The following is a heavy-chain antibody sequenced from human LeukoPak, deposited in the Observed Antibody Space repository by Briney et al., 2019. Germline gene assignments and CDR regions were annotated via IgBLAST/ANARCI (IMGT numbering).Heavy chain of an antibody. J-gene: IGHJ4*02. CDR1: GYSFTSYY. Sequence: ASVKVSCKASGYSFTSYYMHWVRQAPGQGLEWMGWINPNSGGTNYAQKFQGRVTMARDTSISTAYMELSRLRSDDTAVYYCARDPGGFGELAPFDYWGQGTLVTVSS. D-gene: IGHD3-10*01. V-gene: IGHV1-2*02. CDR2: INPNSGGT. CDR3: ARDPGGFGELAPFDY.